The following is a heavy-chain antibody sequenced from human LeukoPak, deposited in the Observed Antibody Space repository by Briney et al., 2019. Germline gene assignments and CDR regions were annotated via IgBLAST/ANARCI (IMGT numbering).Heavy chain of an antibody. V-gene: IGHV3-74*01. CDR3: ARDYRSTFDY. CDR2: IKGDGSST. D-gene: IGHD1-26*01. Sequence: GGSLRLSCAASGFTFSSNWMHWVRQAPGKGLVWISRIKGDGSSTSYADSVKGRFTISRDNAKNTLFLQMNSLRAEDTAVYYCARDYRSTFDYWGQGTLVTVSS. CDR1: GFTFSSNW. J-gene: IGHJ4*02.